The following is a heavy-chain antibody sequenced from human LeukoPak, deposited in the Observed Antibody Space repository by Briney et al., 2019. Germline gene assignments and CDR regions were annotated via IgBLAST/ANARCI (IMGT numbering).Heavy chain of an antibody. J-gene: IGHJ4*02. Sequence: PGGSLRLSCAASGFTFDDYAMHWVRQAPGKGLEWVSGISWNSGSIGYADSVKGRFTISRDNAKNSLYLQMNSLRAEDTALYYCAKGISRWTPISDYWGQGTLATVSS. CDR1: GFTFDDYA. V-gene: IGHV3-9*01. CDR3: AKGISRWTPISDY. CDR2: ISWNSGSI. D-gene: IGHD2-2*01.